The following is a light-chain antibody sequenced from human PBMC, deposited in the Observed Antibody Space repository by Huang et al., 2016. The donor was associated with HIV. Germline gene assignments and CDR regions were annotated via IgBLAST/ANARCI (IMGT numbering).Light chain of an antibody. V-gene: IGKV3-11*01. CDR3: QERIQWPRLT. Sequence: EIVLTQSPATLSLSPGERATLSCRASQNVTDSLAWYRQKPGQAPSLLIYRAANRATGTPARFSGSASGTDFTLPIRSLEPEDFAIYYCQERIQWPRLTFGGGTKVEIK. CDR2: RAA. J-gene: IGKJ4*01. CDR1: QNVTDS.